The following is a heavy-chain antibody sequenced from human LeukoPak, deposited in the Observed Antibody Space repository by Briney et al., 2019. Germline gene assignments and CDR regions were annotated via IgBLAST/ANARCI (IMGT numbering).Heavy chain of an antibody. Sequence: GGSLRLSCAASGFTFSSYSMHWVRQAPGKGLEWVAVIWYDGSNKYYADSAKGRFTISRDNSKNTLYLQMNSLRAEDTAVYYCAKDPSGRWSGSYVDYWGQGTLVTVSS. V-gene: IGHV3-33*06. CDR3: AKDPSGRWSGSYVDY. D-gene: IGHD1-26*01. J-gene: IGHJ4*02. CDR2: IWYDGSNK. CDR1: GFTFSSYS.